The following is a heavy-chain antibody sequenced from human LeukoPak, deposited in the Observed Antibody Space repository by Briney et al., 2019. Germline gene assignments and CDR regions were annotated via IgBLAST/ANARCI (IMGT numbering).Heavy chain of an antibody. CDR1: GFTFDDYA. CDR2: INGDGNTP. D-gene: IGHD5-24*01. V-gene: IGHV3-23*01. J-gene: IGHJ3*01. Sequence: GGSLRLSCAVSGFTFDDYAMHWVRQGPGKGLEWVSHINGDGNTPSYADSVKGRSTISRDNSKNTLYLQMNSLRADDTAVYYCAMKAVPRPRLHDAFDFWGQGTVVSVSS. CDR3: AMKAVPRPRLHDAFDF.